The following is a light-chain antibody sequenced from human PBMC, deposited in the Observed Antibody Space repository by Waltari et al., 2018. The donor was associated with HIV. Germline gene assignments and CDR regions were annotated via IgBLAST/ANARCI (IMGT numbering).Light chain of an antibody. J-gene: IGLJ3*02. CDR2: DVP. CDR1: SNDLGRYDL. Sequence: QSALTQPASVSGSPGQSITISCTGTSNDLGRYDLVSWYQHQPGRAPKLIVYDVPKWPLGLSHRFSWSQSGATASLTISGLQAEDEAYYFCFSYAGITTLVVGGGTKVTVL. CDR3: FSYAGITTLV. V-gene: IGLV2-23*02.